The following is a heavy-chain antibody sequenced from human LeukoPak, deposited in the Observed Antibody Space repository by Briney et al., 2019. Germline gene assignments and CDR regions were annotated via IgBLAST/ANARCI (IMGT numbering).Heavy chain of an antibody. CDR3: AKVRVVGDYNWFFDL. CDR2: IVGSGAST. V-gene: IGHV3-23*01. CDR1: GFTLRSFA. Sequence: GGSLRLSCAASGFTLRSFAMSWVRQAPGKGLEWVSAIVGSGASTYYADSVKGRFTISRDNSKNTLHLQMNSLRAEDTAIYHCAKVRVVGDYNWFFDLWGRGTLVTVSS. J-gene: IGHJ2*01. D-gene: IGHD4-17*01.